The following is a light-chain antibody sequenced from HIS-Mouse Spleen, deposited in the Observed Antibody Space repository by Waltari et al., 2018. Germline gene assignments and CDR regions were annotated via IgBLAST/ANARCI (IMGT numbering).Light chain of an antibody. CDR3: QQYNSYST. J-gene: IGKJ1*01. CDR2: KAS. V-gene: IGKV1-5*03. Sequence: DIQMTQSPSTLSASVGDRVTITCRASQSISSWLAWYQQKPVKAPKLLIYKASSLESGVPSRFSSSGSGTEFTLTISSLQPDDFATYYCQQYNSYSTFGQGTKVEIK. CDR1: QSISSW.